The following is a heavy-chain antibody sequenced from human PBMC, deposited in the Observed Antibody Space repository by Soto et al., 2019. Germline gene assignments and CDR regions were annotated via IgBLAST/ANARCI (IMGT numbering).Heavy chain of an antibody. CDR1: GYSFTSYW. CDR3: ERTHMYYDILNGYRAQPNYYGMDV. Sequence: GESLKISCKGSGYSFTSYWISWVRQMPGKGLEWMGRIDPSDSYTNYSPSFQGHVTISADKSISTAYLQWSSLKASDTAMYYCERTHMYYDILNGYRAQPNYYGMDVWGQGTPVTVSS. J-gene: IGHJ6*02. CDR2: IDPSDSYT. V-gene: IGHV5-10-1*01. D-gene: IGHD3-9*01.